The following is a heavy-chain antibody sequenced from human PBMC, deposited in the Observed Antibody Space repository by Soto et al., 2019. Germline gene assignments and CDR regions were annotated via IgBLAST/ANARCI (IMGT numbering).Heavy chain of an antibody. J-gene: IGHJ3*02. V-gene: IGHV1-69*15. Sequence: QVQLVQSGAEVRRPGSSVKVSCKASGGTFGSNAISWVRQAPGQGLEWMGNIIPIFGTINNAQKFQGRVTITADESTNTAYMELSSLRSEDTAVYYWAREGYTFGPGEVRGAFDIWGQGTMVTVSS. D-gene: IGHD1-1*01. CDR1: GGTFGSNA. CDR2: IIPIFGTI. CDR3: AREGYTFGPGEVRGAFDI.